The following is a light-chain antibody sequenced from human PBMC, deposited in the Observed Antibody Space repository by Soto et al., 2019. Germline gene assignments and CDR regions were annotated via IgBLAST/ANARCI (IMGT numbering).Light chain of an antibody. CDR3: CSYAGSSTSMV. CDR2: EVS. J-gene: IGLJ2*01. Sequence: QSVLTQPASVSGSPGQSITISCTGTSRDVGSYNLVSWYQQHPGKAPKLMIYEVSKRPSGVSNRFSGSKSGNTASLTISGLQAEDEADYYCCSYAGSSTSMVFGGGTTVTVL. CDR1: SRDVGSYNL. V-gene: IGLV2-23*02.